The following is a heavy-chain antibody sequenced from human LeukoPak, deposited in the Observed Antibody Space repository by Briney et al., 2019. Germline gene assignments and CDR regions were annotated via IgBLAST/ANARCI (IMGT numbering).Heavy chain of an antibody. D-gene: IGHD6-19*01. CDR1: GFTFNSYA. Sequence: GGSLRLSCATSGFTFNSYAMNWVRQAPGKGLDWVSVISSSGGTTYYSDSVRGRFIISRDNSKKTLYLQMNSLRAEDTAVYYCAKAGIAVPATPEYCGQGTQVTVSS. V-gene: IGHV3-23*01. CDR2: ISSSGGTT. CDR3: AKAGIAVPATPEY. J-gene: IGHJ4*02.